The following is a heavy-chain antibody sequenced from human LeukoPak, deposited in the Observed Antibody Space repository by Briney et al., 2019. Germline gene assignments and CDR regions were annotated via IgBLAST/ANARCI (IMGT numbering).Heavy chain of an antibody. CDR3: ARAPHYDISAFDY. J-gene: IGHJ4*02. V-gene: IGHV4-31*03. D-gene: IGHD3-9*01. CDR1: GDSISSGVSY. CDR2: IYYSGST. Sequence: SQTLSLTCTVSGDSISSGVSYWSWIRQHPGRGLEWIGNIYYSGSTHYNPSLKSRLTISVDTSKNQLSLKLSSVTAADTAVYYCARAPHYDISAFDYWGQGTLVTVSS.